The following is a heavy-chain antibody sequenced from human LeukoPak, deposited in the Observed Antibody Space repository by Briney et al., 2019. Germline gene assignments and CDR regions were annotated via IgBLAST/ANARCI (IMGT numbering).Heavy chain of an antibody. J-gene: IGHJ4*02. CDR1: GGTFSSYA. V-gene: IGHV1-69*05. D-gene: IGHD3-9*01. Sequence: SVKVSCKASGGTFSSYAISWVRQAPGQGLEWMGGIIPIFGSANYAQKFQGRVTITTDESTSTAYMELSSLRSEETAVYYCARATPTGEYYFYYWGQGPLVTVSS. CDR2: IIPIFGSA. CDR3: ARATPTGEYYFYY.